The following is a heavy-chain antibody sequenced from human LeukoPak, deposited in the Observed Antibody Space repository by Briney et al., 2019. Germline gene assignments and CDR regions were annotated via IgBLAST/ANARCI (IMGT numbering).Heavy chain of an antibody. J-gene: IGHJ4*02. CDR3: AKARLVRGVIMTPFYFDY. V-gene: IGHV3-23*01. D-gene: IGHD3-10*01. CDR2: VTGSGDST. CDR1: GFTFSSYA. Sequence: PGGSLRLSCAASGFTFSSYAMSWVRQAPGKGLEWVSAVTGSGDSTYYADSVKGRFTVPRDNSKNTLYLRMNSLRAEDTAVYYCAKARLVRGVIMTPFYFDYWGQGTLVTLSS.